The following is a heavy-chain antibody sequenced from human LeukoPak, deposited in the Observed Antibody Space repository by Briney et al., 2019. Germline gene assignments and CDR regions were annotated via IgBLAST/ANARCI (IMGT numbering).Heavy chain of an antibody. Sequence: SSETLSLTCAVSSYSISSGYYWGWIRPPPGKGLEWIGSIYHSGSTYYNPSLKSRVTISVDTSKNQFSLKLSSVTAADTAVYYCAGTYYDSSGYIFDYWGQGTLVTVSS. D-gene: IGHD3-22*01. J-gene: IGHJ4*02. CDR1: SYSISSGYY. V-gene: IGHV4-38-2*01. CDR2: IYHSGST. CDR3: AGTYYDSSGYIFDY.